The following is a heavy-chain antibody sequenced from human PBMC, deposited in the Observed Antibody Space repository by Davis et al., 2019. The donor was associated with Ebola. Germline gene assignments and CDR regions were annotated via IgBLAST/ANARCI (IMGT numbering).Heavy chain of an antibody. V-gene: IGHV3-73*01. CDR2: IRSKANSYAT. D-gene: IGHD3-22*01. Sequence: GESLKISCAASGFTFSGSAMHWVRQAPGKGLEWVGRIRSKANSYATAYAASVKGRSTITRDDSKNTEYLQMNSPKTEDTAVYYCTSPYYYDSSGYNRFDYWGQGTLVTVSS. CDR3: TSPYYYDSSGYNRFDY. J-gene: IGHJ4*02. CDR1: GFTFSGSA.